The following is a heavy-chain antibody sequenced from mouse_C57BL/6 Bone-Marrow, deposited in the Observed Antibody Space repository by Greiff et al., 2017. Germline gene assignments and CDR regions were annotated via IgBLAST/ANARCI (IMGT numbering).Heavy chain of an antibody. V-gene: IGHV1-56*01. J-gene: IGHJ1*03. CDR3: ARPYYSNYWYFDV. D-gene: IGHD2-5*01. CDR2: IYPGSGST. Sequence: QVQLQQSGPELVRPGASVKISCKAPGYTFTSHWMQWVRQRPGQGLEWIGDIYPGSGSTNYNEKFKSKATLTVDTSSSTAYMQLSSLTSEDSAVYYCARPYYSNYWYFDVWGTGTTVTVSS. CDR1: GYTFTSHW.